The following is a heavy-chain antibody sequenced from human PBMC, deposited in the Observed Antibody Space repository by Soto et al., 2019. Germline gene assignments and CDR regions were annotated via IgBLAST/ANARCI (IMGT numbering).Heavy chain of an antibody. D-gene: IGHD3-16*02. CDR1: GYSFTGYS. Sequence: GPPVNVSWKASGYSFTGYSMHWGRQAPGQGLEWMGIINPSGGSTSYAQKFQGRVTMTRDTSTSTVYMELSSLRSEDTAVYYCARDPPDISPISYPDYYFDYWGQGTLVTVSS. J-gene: IGHJ4*02. V-gene: IGHV1-46*03. CDR3: ARDPPDISPISYPDYYFDY. CDR2: INPSGGST.